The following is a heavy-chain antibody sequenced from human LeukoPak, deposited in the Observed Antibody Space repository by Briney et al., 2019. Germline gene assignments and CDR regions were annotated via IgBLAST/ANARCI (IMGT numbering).Heavy chain of an antibody. CDR1: GFTFNEYA. CDR3: AREKDYGDYIDF. J-gene: IGHJ4*02. CDR2: VASDGINK. D-gene: IGHD4-17*01. Sequence: GRSLSLSCAASGFTFNEYAIHWVRQAPGKGLEWVAFVASDGINKYYADSVKGRFSISRDNSKNTLYLQMNSLRPEHTAVYYCAREKDYGDYIDFWGQGTLVTVSS. V-gene: IGHV3-30-3*01.